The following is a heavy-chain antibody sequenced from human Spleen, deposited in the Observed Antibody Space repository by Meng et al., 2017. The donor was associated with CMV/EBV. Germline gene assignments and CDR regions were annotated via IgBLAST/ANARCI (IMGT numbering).Heavy chain of an antibody. D-gene: IGHD3-3*01. J-gene: IGHJ4*02. CDR1: GFTFSNAW. CDR3: ARDPEWVHGY. CDR2: IDSGDDT. Sequence: GESLKISCAASGFTFSNAWMSWVRQAPGKGLEWVSIIDSGDDTYYADSVKGRFTISRDNSKNTLYLQMNSLRAEDTAVYYCARDPEWVHGYWGQGTLVTVSS. V-gene: IGHV3-66*02.